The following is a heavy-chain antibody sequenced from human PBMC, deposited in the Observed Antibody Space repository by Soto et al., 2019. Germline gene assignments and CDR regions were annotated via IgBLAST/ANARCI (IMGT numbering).Heavy chain of an antibody. D-gene: IGHD3-16*01. J-gene: IGHJ2*01. CDR2: IYWDDDK. V-gene: IGHV2-5*02. CDR3: AHSKYVNGYFDL. Sequence: QITLKESGPTLVKPTQTLTLTCTFSGFSLSTSGLGVGWIRQSPGKALEWLALIYWDDDKRYSPSLKSRLTITKDTSKNQVVLTMTNRDPVDTATYYCAHSKYVNGYFDLWGRGTLVTVSS. CDR1: GFSLSTSGLG.